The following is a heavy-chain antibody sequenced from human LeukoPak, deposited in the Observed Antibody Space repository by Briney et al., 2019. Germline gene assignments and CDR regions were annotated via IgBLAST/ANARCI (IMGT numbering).Heavy chain of an antibody. CDR3: ARGGDGNRRDFDY. V-gene: IGHV1-2*02. D-gene: IGHD5-24*01. CDR1: GYTFTAYY. CDR2: INPNSGDT. Sequence: ASMKVSCKASGYTFTAYYMHWLRQAPGQGLQWMGWINPNSGDTNYAQNSQGRVTMTRDTSISTAYMELNGLTSDDTAVYYCARGGDGNRRDFDYWGQGTLVTVSS. J-gene: IGHJ4*02.